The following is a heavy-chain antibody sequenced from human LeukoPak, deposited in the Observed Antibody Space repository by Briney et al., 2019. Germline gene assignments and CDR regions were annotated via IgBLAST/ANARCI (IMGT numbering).Heavy chain of an antibody. CDR1: GYSFTKYL. Sequence: GEALKISCKGSGYSFTKYLVGWGPQMPGKGLKLVGIIYPGDSDARYSPSFQGQVTISADKSISTAYLQWSSLKASDTAMYYCARLGKDGYASLDYMDVWGKGTTVTISS. D-gene: IGHD5-24*01. CDR3: ARLGKDGYASLDYMDV. V-gene: IGHV5-51*01. J-gene: IGHJ6*03. CDR2: IYPGDSDA.